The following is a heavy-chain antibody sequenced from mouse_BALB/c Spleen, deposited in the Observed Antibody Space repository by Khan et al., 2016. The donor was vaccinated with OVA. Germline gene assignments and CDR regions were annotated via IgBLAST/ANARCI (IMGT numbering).Heavy chain of an antibody. CDR3: ARSASYWFFDV. Sequence: QIQLVQSGPELKKPGETVKISCKASGYTFTNYGMNWVKQAPGKGLKWMSWINTYTGEPTYADDFKGRFAFSLETSANTAYLQINHLKNEDTATYFCARSASYWFFDVWGAGTTVTVSS. CDR1: GYTFTNYG. D-gene: IGHD6-1*01. J-gene: IGHJ1*01. V-gene: IGHV9-3-1*01. CDR2: INTYTGEP.